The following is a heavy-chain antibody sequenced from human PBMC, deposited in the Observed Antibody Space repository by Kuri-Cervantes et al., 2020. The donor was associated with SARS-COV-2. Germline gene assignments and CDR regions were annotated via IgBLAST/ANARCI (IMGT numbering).Heavy chain of an antibody. Sequence: SQTLSLTCAVYGGSFSGYYWSWIRQPPGKGLEWIGEINHSGSTNYNPSLKSRVTISVDTSKNQFSLKLSSVTAADTAVYYCARGRNYYYGMDVWGQGTTVT. CDR3: ARGRNYYYGMDV. CDR2: INHSGST. CDR1: GGSFSGYY. J-gene: IGHJ6*01. V-gene: IGHV4-34*01.